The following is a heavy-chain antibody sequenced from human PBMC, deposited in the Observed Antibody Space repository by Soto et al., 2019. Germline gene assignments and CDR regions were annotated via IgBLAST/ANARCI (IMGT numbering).Heavy chain of an antibody. J-gene: IGHJ3*02. D-gene: IGHD5-18*01. CDR2: INHSGST. CDR3: ARLNFGNSYGRCASDI. Sequence: SETLSLTCAVYGGSFSGYYWSWIRQPPGKGLEWIGEINHSGSTNYNPSLKSRVTISVDTSKNQFSLKLSSVTAADTAVYYCARLNFGNSYGRCASDIRGQGIMVTVSS. CDR1: GGSFSGYY. V-gene: IGHV4-34*01.